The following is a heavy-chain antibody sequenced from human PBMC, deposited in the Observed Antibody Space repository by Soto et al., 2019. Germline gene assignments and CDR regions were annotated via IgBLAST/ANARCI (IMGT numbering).Heavy chain of an antibody. Sequence: GASVKVSCKASGYTFTSYAMRWVRQAPGQRLEWMGWINAGNGNTKYSQKFQGRVTITRDTSASTAYMELSSLRSEDTAVYYCARDRALTIFGVARKGPWFDPWGQGTLVTVSS. CDR3: ARDRALTIFGVARKGPWFDP. J-gene: IGHJ5*02. CDR1: GYTFTSYA. CDR2: INAGNGNT. D-gene: IGHD3-3*01. V-gene: IGHV1-3*01.